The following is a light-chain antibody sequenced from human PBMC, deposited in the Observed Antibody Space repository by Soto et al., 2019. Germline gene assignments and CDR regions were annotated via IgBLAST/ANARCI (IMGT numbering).Light chain of an antibody. CDR2: EVS. V-gene: IGLV2-14*01. J-gene: IGLJ2*01. CDR3: SSYTNTNSQI. Sequence: QSALTQPPSASGSPGQSVTISCTGTSSDVGAYDYVSWYQQHPGKAPKLMIYEVSNRPSGISNRFSGSKSGNTASLTISGLQAEDEADYYCSSYTNTNSQIFGGGTKVTVL. CDR1: SSDVGAYDY.